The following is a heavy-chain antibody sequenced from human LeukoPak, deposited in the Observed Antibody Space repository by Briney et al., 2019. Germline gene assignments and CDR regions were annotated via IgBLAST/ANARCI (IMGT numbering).Heavy chain of an antibody. J-gene: IGHJ4*02. CDR2: IYYSGST. CDR1: GGSISSGGYY. Sequence: SETLSLTCTVSGGSISSGGYYWSWIRQHPVKGLEWIGYIYYSGSTYYNPSLKSRVTISVDTSKNQFSLKLSSVTAADTAVYYCARDLTTGNFDYWGQGTLVTVSS. D-gene: IGHD1-1*01. V-gene: IGHV4-31*03. CDR3: ARDLTTGNFDY.